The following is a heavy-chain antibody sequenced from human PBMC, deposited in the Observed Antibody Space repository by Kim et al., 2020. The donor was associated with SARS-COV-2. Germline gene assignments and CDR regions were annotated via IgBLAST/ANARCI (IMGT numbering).Heavy chain of an antibody. J-gene: IGHJ6*02. Sequence: GGSLRLSCAASGFTFSSYEMNWVRQAPGKGLEWVSYISSSGSTIYYADSVKGRFTISRDNAKNSLYLQMNSLRAEDTAVYYCARARILWFGDHAHGTPPKDGMDVWGQGTTVTVSS. V-gene: IGHV3-48*03. CDR3: ARARILWFGDHAHGTPPKDGMDV. CDR1: GFTFSSYE. D-gene: IGHD3-10*01. CDR2: ISSSGSTI.